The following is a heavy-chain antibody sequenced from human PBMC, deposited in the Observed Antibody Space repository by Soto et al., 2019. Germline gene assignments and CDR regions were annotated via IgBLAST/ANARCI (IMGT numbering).Heavy chain of an antibody. Sequence: GGSLRLSCAASGFTFSSYAMHWVRQAPGKGLEWVAVISYDGSNKYYADSVKGRFTISRDNSKNTLYLQMNSLRAEDTAVYYCARVGGYDSGDLGPDHYYYYGMDVWGQGTTVTVSS. D-gene: IGHD5-12*01. CDR3: ARVGGYDSGDLGPDHYYYYGMDV. V-gene: IGHV3-30-3*01. J-gene: IGHJ6*02. CDR1: GFTFSSYA. CDR2: ISYDGSNK.